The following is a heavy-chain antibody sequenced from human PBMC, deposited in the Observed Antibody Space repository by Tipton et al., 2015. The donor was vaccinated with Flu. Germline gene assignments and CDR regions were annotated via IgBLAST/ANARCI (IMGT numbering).Heavy chain of an antibody. Sequence: TLSLTCTVSGGSISSYYWSWVRQPPGKGLEWIGYISYSGSTNYNPSLKSRVTISVDTSKNQFSLKLSSVTAADTAVYYCARIAAAGTGYFDYWGQGTLVTVSS. D-gene: IGHD6-13*01. CDR3: ARIAAAGTGYFDY. CDR1: GGSISSYY. J-gene: IGHJ4*02. CDR2: ISYSGST. V-gene: IGHV4-59*01.